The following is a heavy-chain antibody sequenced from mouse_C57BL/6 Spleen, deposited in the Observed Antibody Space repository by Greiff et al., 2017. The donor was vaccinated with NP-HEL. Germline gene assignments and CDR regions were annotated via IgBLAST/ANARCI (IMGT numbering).Heavy chain of an antibody. CDR1: GYTFTDYE. V-gene: IGHV1-15*01. J-gene: IGHJ2*01. CDR2: IDPETGGT. D-gene: IGHD2-5*01. Sequence: VQLQQSGAELVRPGASVTLSCKASGYTFTDYEMHWVKQTPVHGLEWIGAIDPETGGTAYNQKFKGKAILTADKSSSTAYMELRSLTSEDSAVYYCTSRDYSNSYYFDYWGQGTTLTVSS. CDR3: TSRDYSNSYYFDY.